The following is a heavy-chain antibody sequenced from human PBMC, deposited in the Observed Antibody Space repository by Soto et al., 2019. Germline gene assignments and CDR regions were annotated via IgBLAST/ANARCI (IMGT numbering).Heavy chain of an antibody. CDR2: ISAYNGNT. D-gene: IGHD6-13*01. CDR3: ARDGNTGIAAAGAALLFYYYGMDV. CDR1: GYTFTSYG. V-gene: IGHV1-18*01. Sequence: ASVKVSCKASGYTFTSYGISWVRQAPGQGLEWMGWISAYNGNTNYAQKIQGRVTMTTDTSTSTAYMELRSLRSDDTALYYCARDGNTGIAAAGAALLFYYYGMDVWGQGTTVTVSS. J-gene: IGHJ6*02.